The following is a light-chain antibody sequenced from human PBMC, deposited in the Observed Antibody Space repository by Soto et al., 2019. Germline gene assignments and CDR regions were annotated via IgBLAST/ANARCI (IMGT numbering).Light chain of an antibody. CDR3: LQDYNYPWT. CDR2: AAS. J-gene: IGKJ1*01. CDR1: QGIRSD. V-gene: IGKV1-6*02. Sequence: AIQMTQSPSSLSASIGDSVTITCRASQGIRSDLGWYQQKPGKAPELLIYAASSLQSGVPSRFSGSGSGTDFTLTISSLQPEDFATYYCLQDYNYPWTFGQGTKVEIK.